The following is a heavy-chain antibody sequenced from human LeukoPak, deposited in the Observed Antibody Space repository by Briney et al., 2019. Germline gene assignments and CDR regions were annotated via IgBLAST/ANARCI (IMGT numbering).Heavy chain of an antibody. CDR3: ARDGSGYYDTSGYRN. D-gene: IGHD3-22*01. V-gene: IGHV4-61*02. J-gene: IGHJ4*02. CDR1: GGSISSGSYY. CDR2: IYTSGST. Sequence: SETLSLTCTVSGGSISSGSYYWSWIRQPAGKGLEWIGRIYTSGSTNYNPSLESRVTISLDTSKNQFSLKLSSVTAADTAVYYCARDGSGYYDTSGYRNWGQGTLVTVSS.